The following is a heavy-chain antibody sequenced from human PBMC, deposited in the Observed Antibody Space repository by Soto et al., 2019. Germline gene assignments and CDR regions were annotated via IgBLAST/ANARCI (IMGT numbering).Heavy chain of an antibody. J-gene: IGHJ6*02. Sequence: QVQLQESGPGLVKPSQTLSLTCTVSGGSISSGGYYWSWIRQHPGKGLEWIGYIYYSGSTYYKRSLKSRVTKSVDTSKNQFYLKLSSVTAADTAVYYCARLRTVDYYYSGMDVWGQGTTVTVSS. D-gene: IGHD4-17*01. CDR1: GGSISSGGYY. CDR2: IYYSGST. V-gene: IGHV4-31*03. CDR3: ARLRTVDYYYSGMDV.